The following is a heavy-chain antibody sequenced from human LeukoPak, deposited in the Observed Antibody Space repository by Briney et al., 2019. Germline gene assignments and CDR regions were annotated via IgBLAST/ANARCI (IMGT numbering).Heavy chain of an antibody. V-gene: IGHV3-30*18. CDR1: GFTFSSYD. D-gene: IGHD3-22*01. CDR2: ISYDGSNK. J-gene: IGHJ4*02. CDR3: AKVGHFGNNYDSSGYPHYYFDY. Sequence: GGSLRLSCAASGFTFSSYDMHWVRQAPGKGLGWVAVISYDGSNKYYADSVKGRFTISRDNSKNTLYLQMNSLRAEDTAVYYCAKVGHFGNNYDSSGYPHYYFDYWGQGTLVTVSS.